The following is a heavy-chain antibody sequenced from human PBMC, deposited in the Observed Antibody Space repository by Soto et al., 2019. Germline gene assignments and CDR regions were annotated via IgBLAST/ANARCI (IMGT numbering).Heavy chain of an antibody. CDR1: GFTFSSYA. CDR2: ISGSGGST. V-gene: IGHV3-23*01. D-gene: IGHD3-22*01. J-gene: IGHJ4*02. CDR3: AKLYDSSGYYYTSAFDY. Sequence: GGSLRLSCAASGFTFSSYAMSWVRQAPGKGLEWVSAISGSGGSTYYADSVKGRFTISRDNSKNTLYLQMNSLRAEDTAVYYCAKLYDSSGYYYTSAFDYWGQGTLVTVS.